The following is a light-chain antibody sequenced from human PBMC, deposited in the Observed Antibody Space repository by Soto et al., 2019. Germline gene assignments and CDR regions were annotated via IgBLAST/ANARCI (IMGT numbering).Light chain of an antibody. CDR1: QSITTY. V-gene: IGKV1-39*01. CDR2: AAS. CDR3: QQGYSTPWT. J-gene: IGKJ1*01. Sequence: DIQMTQSPSSLSASVGGRVTSTCRASQSITTYLHWYQQKLGKAPNIMIYAASNLQSGAPSRFSGSGSGTDFTLTINSLQPEDFATYYCQQGYSTPWTFGQGTKVDI.